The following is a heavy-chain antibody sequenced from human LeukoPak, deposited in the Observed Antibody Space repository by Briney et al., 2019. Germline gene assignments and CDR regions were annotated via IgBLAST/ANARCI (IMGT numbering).Heavy chain of an antibody. CDR2: IIPIFGTA. V-gene: IGHV1-69*05. D-gene: IGHD3-22*01. CDR3: ASSDDSSGNNFHYYYYIDV. CDR1: GGTFSSDA. J-gene: IGHJ6*03. Sequence: SVKVSCKASGGTFSSDAISWVRQAPGQGLEWMGMIIPIFGTANYAQKFQGSVTITTDESTSTAYMELSSLRSEDTAVYYCASSDDSSGNNFHYYYYIDVWGKGTTVTVSS.